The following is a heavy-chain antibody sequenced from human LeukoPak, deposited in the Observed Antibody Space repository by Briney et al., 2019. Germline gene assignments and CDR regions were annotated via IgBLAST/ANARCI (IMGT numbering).Heavy chain of an antibody. Sequence: PGGSLRLSCAASGFTYWMSWVRQAPGKGLEWVANIKQDGSEKYYVDSVKGRFTISRDNAKNSLYLQVNSLRAEDTAVYYCARANNFDYWGQGTLVTVSS. D-gene: IGHD4/OR15-4a*01. J-gene: IGHJ4*02. CDR1: GFTYW. CDR3: ARANNFDY. CDR2: IKQDGSEK. V-gene: IGHV3-7*01.